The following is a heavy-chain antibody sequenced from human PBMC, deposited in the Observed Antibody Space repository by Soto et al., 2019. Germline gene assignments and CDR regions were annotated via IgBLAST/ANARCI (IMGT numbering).Heavy chain of an antibody. CDR2: IYHSGST. CDR1: GGSISSGGYS. Sequence: SETLSLTCAVSGGSISSGGYSWSWIRQPPGKGLEWIGYIYHSGSTYYNPSLKSRVTISVDRSKNQFYLKLSSVTAADTAVYYCARANTAMVDVDYWGQGTLVTVSS. V-gene: IGHV4-30-2*01. CDR3: ARANTAMVDVDY. D-gene: IGHD5-18*01. J-gene: IGHJ4*02.